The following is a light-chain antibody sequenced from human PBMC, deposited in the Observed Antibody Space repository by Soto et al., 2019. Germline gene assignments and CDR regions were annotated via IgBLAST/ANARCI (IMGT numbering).Light chain of an antibody. CDR3: QQTYTTHRT. J-gene: IGKJ1*01. Sequence: DTQMTQSPSSLSASVGDRISITCRASQTVSTYLNWYQQKPGKAPTLLISATSTLQSGVPSRFSGSGSGTEFTLTITSLQPEDFATYYCQQTYTTHRTFGQGTKVAIK. CDR2: ATS. V-gene: IGKV1-39*01. CDR1: QTVSTY.